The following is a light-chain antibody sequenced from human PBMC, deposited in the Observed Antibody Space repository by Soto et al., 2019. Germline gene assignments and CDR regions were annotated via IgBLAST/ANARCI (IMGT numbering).Light chain of an antibody. CDR2: GAS. J-gene: IGKJ2*01. CDR3: HQYNNWPPKT. CDR1: QSVSTN. V-gene: IGKV3-15*01. Sequence: EIVMTQSPGTLSVSPGERATLSCRASQSVSTNLAWYQQKPGRAPRLLIYGASTRATGIPARFSGSGSGTEFTLTISSLQSEDFAVYYCHQYNNWPPKTFGQGTKVDIK.